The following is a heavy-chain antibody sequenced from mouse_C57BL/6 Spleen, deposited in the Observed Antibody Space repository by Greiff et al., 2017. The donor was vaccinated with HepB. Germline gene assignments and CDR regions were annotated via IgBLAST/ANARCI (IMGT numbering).Heavy chain of an antibody. V-gene: IGHV1-80*01. CDR2: IYPGDGDT. CDR1: GYAFSSYW. Sequence: VQLQQSGAELVKPGASVKISCKASGYAFSSYWMNWVKQRPGKGLEWIGQIYPGDGDTNYNGKFKGKATLTADKSSSTAYMQLSSLTSEDSAVYFCARSATTEGYYAMDYWGQGTSVTVSS. CDR3: ARSATTEGYYAMDY. J-gene: IGHJ4*01. D-gene: IGHD1-1*01.